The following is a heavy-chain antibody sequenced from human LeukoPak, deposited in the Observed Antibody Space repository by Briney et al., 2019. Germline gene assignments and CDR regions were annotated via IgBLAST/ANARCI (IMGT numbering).Heavy chain of an antibody. CDR2: IFYTGST. D-gene: IGHD4-23*01. CDR3: ATLTGGDDAFDI. V-gene: IGHV4-59*01. Sequence: PSETLSLTCTVSGGSISSYYWSWIRQPPGKGLEWIGYIFYTGSTNYNPSLKSRVTISVLTSKNRFSLKLRSVTAADTAVYYCATLTGGDDAFDIWGQGTMVTVSS. J-gene: IGHJ3*02. CDR1: GGSISSYY.